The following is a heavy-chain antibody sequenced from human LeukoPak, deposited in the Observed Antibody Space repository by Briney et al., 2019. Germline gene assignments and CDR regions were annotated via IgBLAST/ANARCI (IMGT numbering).Heavy chain of an antibody. J-gene: IGHJ3*02. Sequence: PSQTLSLTCAVSGGSISSGGYSWSWIRQPPGKGLEWIGYIYHSGSTYYNPSLKSRVTISVDRSKNQFSLKLSSVTAADTAVYYCARVLYGGDAFDIWGQGTMVTVSS. D-gene: IGHD3-10*02. CDR3: ARVLYGGDAFDI. CDR1: GGSISSGGYS. CDR2: IYHSGST. V-gene: IGHV4-30-2*01.